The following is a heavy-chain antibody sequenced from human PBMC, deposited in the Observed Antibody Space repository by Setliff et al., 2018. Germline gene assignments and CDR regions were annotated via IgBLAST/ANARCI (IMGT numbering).Heavy chain of an antibody. V-gene: IGHV4-39*01. CDR1: GDSINTPTYH. J-gene: IGHJ5*02. D-gene: IGHD2-2*01. CDR3: VRTFNGSPADR. Sequence: PSETLSLTCPVSGDSINTPTYHWGWVRQPPGKGLEWIGLIYYTGITYYNPSLKSRVTISEDMSENQISLKLNPVTAADTAVYYCVRTFNGSPADRWGQGTLVTVSS. CDR2: IYYTGIT.